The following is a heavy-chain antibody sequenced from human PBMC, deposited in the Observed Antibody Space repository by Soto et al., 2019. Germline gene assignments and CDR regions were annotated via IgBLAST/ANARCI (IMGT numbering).Heavy chain of an antibody. V-gene: IGHV1-18*01. CDR3: AISGVWAPRDY. CDR2: ISAYNGNT. Sequence: QVQLVQSGAEVKKPGASVKVSCKASGYTFTSYGISWVRQAPGQGLEWMGWISAYNGNTNYAQKLQGRATMTTDTFTNTAYMQLRSLRSDDTAVYCFAISGVWAPRDYWGQGTLVTFSS. CDR1: GYTFTSYG. J-gene: IGHJ4*02. D-gene: IGHD3-3*01.